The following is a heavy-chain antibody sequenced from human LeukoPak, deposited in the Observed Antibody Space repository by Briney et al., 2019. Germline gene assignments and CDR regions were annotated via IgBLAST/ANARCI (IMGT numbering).Heavy chain of an antibody. CDR2: TAFNGSNNDYVT. J-gene: IGHJ4*02. CDR1: GFTFSTYG. CDR3: AKDIVATIPYYFDY. V-gene: IGHV3-30*18. D-gene: IGHD5-12*01. Sequence: PGGSLRLSCAASGFTFSTYGMHWVRQAPGKGLEWVAVTAFNGSNNDYVTSYANSVKGRFTISRDNSKNTLYLQMSSLRAEDTAVYYCAKDIVATIPYYFDYWGQGTLVTVSS.